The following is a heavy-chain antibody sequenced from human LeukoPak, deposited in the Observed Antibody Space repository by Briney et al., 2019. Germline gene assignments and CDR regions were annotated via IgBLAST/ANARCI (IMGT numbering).Heavy chain of an antibody. CDR1: GATFSSYA. CDR3: ARGARPATEGGNWFDP. D-gene: IGHD4-17*01. V-gene: IGHV1-69*04. CDR2: IIPILGIA. Sequence: EASVKVSCKASGATFSSYAISWVRQAPGQGLEWMGRIIPILGIANYAQKFQGRVTITADKSTSTAYMELSSLRSEDTAVYYCARGARPATEGGNWFDPWGQGTLVTVSS. J-gene: IGHJ5*02.